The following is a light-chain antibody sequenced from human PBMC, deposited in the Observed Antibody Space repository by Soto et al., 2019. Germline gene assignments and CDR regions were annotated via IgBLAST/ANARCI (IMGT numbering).Light chain of an antibody. CDR3: QHYKNWPPAYT. CDR1: QSISNT. J-gene: IGKJ2*01. CDR2: GAS. V-gene: IGKV3-15*01. Sequence: EIVMTQSPVTLSVSPGERATLSCRASQSISNTLAWYQQKPGQAPRLLIYGASTRATGIPARFSGTGSGTEFTLTISSLQSEDSAVYYCQHYKNWPPAYTFGQGTKLEIK.